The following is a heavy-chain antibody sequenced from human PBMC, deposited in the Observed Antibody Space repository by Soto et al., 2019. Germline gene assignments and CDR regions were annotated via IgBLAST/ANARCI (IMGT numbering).Heavy chain of an antibody. CDR1: GGSVSSNSYY. CDR3: ARAAIHAHQLEGQPPTSQTLDY. CDR2: IYYSWST. Sequence: SETLSLTCTVSGGSVSSNSYYWSWIRQPPGKGLEWIGYIYYSWSTKYNPSLKSRVTISVDTSKNQFSLKLTSVTAADTAVYYCARAAIHAHQLEGQPPTSQTLDYWGQGTLVTVSS. D-gene: IGHD1-1*01. J-gene: IGHJ4*02. V-gene: IGHV4-61*01.